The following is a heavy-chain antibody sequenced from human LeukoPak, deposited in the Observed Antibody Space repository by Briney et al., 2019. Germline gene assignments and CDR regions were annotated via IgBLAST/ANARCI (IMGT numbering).Heavy chain of an antibody. CDR2: ISSSGSTI. J-gene: IGHJ3*02. CDR1: GFTFSSYE. CDR3: ARTCSSTSCYSISDAFDI. V-gene: IGHV3-48*03. Sequence: NPGRSLRLSCAASGFTFSSYEMNWVRQAPGKGLEWVSYISSSGSTIYYADSVKGRFTISRDNAKNSLYLQMNSLRAEDTAVYYCARTCSSTSCYSISDAFDIWGQGTMVTVSS. D-gene: IGHD2-2*01.